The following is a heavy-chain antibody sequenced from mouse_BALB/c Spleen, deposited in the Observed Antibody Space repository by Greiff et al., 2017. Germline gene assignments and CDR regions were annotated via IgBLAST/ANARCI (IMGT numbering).Heavy chain of an antibody. CDR1: GFTFSSYA. V-gene: IGHV5-6-5*01. CDR2: ISSGGST. J-gene: IGHJ2*01. Sequence: VQLKESGGGLVKPGGSLKLSCAASGFTFSSYAMSWVRQTPEKRLEWVASISSGGSTYYPDSVKGRFTISRDNARNILYLQMSSLRSEDTAMYYCARGGGLRSGYYFDYWGQGTTLTVSS. D-gene: IGHD2-2*01. CDR3: ARGGGLRSGYYFDY.